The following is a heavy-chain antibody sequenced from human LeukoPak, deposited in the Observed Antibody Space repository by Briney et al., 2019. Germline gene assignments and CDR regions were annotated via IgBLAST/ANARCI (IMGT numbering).Heavy chain of an antibody. V-gene: IGHV1-18*01. Sequence: PRASVKVSCKASGYTFTSYGISWVRQAPGQGLEWMGWISAYNGNTNYAQKLQGRVTMTTDTSTSTAYMEPRSLRSDDTAVYYCAREWAYSSSSRVFDYWGQGTLVTVSS. CDR2: ISAYNGNT. D-gene: IGHD6-6*01. CDR3: AREWAYSSSSRVFDY. J-gene: IGHJ4*02. CDR1: GYTFTSYG.